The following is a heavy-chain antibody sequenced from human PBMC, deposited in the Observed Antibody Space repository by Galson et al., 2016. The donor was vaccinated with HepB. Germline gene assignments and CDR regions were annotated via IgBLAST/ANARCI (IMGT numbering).Heavy chain of an antibody. J-gene: IGHJ3*02. CDR2: IIPILGNP. D-gene: IGHD2-2*01. V-gene: IGHV1-69*10. CDR1: GGTVSSSV. Sequence: SVKVSCKASGGTVSSSVISWVRQAPGQGLEWMGDIIPILGNPNYAQKFQGRVTITADTSTGTAYMELRSLRSDDSAVYFCARDTPQDVQVVRAGFDAFDIWGEGTMVTVST. CDR3: ARDTPQDVQVVRAGFDAFDI.